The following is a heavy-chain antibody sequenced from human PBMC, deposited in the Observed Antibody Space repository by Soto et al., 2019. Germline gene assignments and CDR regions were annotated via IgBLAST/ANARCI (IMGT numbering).Heavy chain of an antibody. CDR1: GDSISSGGLS. V-gene: IGHV4-30-2*06. CDR2: IYYPGLT. D-gene: IGHD6-13*01. Sequence: QLQLQESGSGLLKPSQTLSLNCSVSGDSISSGGLSWNWLRQSPGRGLEWIGYIYYPGLTYYNPSLKSRVSMSLDTSEYQVALSLSSVTAADSAVYYCARGKRSKTATAGTGWFDPWGPGTLVTVSS. CDR3: ARGKRSKTATAGTGWFDP. J-gene: IGHJ5*02.